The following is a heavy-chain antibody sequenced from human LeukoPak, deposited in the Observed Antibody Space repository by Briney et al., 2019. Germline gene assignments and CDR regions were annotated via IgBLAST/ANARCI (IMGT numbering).Heavy chain of an antibody. CDR2: INPSGGST. D-gene: IGHD5-18*01. CDR1: GYTFTSYY. J-gene: IGHJ6*02. CDR3: AREIDTGSYYYYYGMDV. V-gene: IGHV1-46*01. Sequence: ASVKVSCKASGYTFTSYYMHWVRQAPGQGREWVGLINPSGGSTSYAQKFQGRVTMTRDTSTSTVYMEPSSLRSEDTAVYYCAREIDTGSYYYYYGMDVWGQGTTVTVSS.